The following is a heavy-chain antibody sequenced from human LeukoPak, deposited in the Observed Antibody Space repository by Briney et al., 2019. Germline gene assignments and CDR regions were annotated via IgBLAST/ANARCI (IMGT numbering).Heavy chain of an antibody. D-gene: IGHD6-19*01. CDR2: IKQDGSEK. Sequence: GGSLRLSCAASGFTFSSSWMNWVRQAPGKGLEWVAIIKQDGSEKLYVDSVRGRFTISRDNARNSLYLQMSSLRAEDTAVYYCAGGAGWLIDYWGQGALVTVSA. CDR3: AGGAGWLIDY. J-gene: IGHJ4*02. CDR1: GFTFSSSW. V-gene: IGHV3-7*01.